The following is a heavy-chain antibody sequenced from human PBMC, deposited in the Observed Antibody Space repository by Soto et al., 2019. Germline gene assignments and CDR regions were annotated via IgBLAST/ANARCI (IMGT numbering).Heavy chain of an antibody. D-gene: IGHD4-17*01. Sequence: ASVKVSCKASGYTFNTYGITWVRQAPGQGLEWMGWINPYNGNTKFAQKLQDRVTMTTATSTSTDYMELASLRSDDTAVYYCARGCIAVTKYLCYWGQGNLVTVSS. J-gene: IGHJ4*02. V-gene: IGHV1-18*01. CDR1: GYTFNTYG. CDR3: ARGCIAVTKYLCY. CDR2: INPYNGNT.